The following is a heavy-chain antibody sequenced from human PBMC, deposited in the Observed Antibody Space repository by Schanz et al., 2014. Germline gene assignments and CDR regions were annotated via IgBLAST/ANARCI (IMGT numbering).Heavy chain of an antibody. CDR3: ARDGVDAAAGGNY. D-gene: IGHD6-13*01. CDR1: GYTFSDYG. V-gene: IGHV1-2*04. Sequence: QVQLVQSGDEVKKPGASVKVSCKTSGYTFSDYGITWVRQAPGQGLEWVGWINPNTGGTNFAQKCQGWVTMTRDTSTSTVYMELSSLRSEDTAVYYCARDGVDAAAGGNYWGQGTLVTVSS. CDR2: INPNTGGT. J-gene: IGHJ4*02.